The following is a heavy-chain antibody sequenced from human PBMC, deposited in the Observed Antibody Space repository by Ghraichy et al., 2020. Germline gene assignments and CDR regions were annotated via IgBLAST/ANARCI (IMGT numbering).Heavy chain of an antibody. Sequence: LSLTCAASGFIFRNAWMSSGRHAPGKGLEWVGRIKSKTDGGTTDYAAPVKGRFTISRDDSKNTLYLQMNSLKTEDTAVYYCTTFGYFFPGTWGQGTLVTVSS. CDR2: IKSKTDGGTT. J-gene: IGHJ5*02. V-gene: IGHV3-15*01. CDR1: GFIFRNAW. CDR3: TTFGYFFPGT. D-gene: IGHD5-18*01.